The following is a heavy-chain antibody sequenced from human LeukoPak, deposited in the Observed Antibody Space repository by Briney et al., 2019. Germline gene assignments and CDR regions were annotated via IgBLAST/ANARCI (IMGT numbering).Heavy chain of an antibody. CDR3: ARARVKVVPAAKGYWFDP. D-gene: IGHD2-2*01. CDR2: INHSGST. Sequence: PSETLSLTCAVYGGSFSGYYWSWIRQPPGKGLEWIGEINHSGSTNYNPSLKSRVTISVDTSKNQFSLKLSSVTAADTAVYYCARARVKVVPAAKGYWFDPWCQGTLVTVSS. CDR1: GGSFSGYY. V-gene: IGHV4-34*01. J-gene: IGHJ5*02.